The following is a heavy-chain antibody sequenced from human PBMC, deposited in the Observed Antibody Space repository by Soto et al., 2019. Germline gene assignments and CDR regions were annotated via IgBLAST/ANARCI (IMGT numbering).Heavy chain of an antibody. CDR2: ISPNSGGT. D-gene: IGHD5-12*01. CDR3: GKCRSGYVGVFY. CDR1: GYSFTGYY. Sequence: QVQLVQSGAEVKKSGASVKISCKASGYSFTGYYINWVRQAPGQGFEWMGEISPNSGGTKYAQKFQGRVTMTRDTSINTVYMDLSKLIPGDTPVYYCGKCRSGYVGVFYWGQGTLVTL. V-gene: IGHV1-2*02. J-gene: IGHJ4*01.